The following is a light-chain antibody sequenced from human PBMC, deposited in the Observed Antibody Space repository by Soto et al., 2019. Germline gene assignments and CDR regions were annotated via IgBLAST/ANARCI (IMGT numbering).Light chain of an antibody. V-gene: IGKV3-15*01. CDR2: GAS. J-gene: IGKJ1*01. CDR3: QQYNNWPRT. Sequence: EIVITQSPATLSVSPGERATLSCRASQSVGTKLAWYQQKPGQAPRLLIYGASTRATGIPARFSGSGSGTEFTLTISSLQSEDFAVYYCQQYNNWPRTFGQGTKVDIK. CDR1: QSVGTK.